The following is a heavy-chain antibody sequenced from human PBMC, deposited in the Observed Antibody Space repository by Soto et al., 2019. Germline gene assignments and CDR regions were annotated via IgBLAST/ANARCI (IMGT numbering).Heavy chain of an antibody. V-gene: IGHV4-39*01. D-gene: IGHD4-17*01. CDR2: IYYSGRS. J-gene: IGHJ4*02. CDR1: GGSISNAAYS. CDR3: ARQRTTVVTQAYFDH. Sequence: SETLSLTCTVSGGSISNAAYSWSWIRQPPGKGLEWIGGIYYSGRSYYNPSLKSRVTMSVDKSKNQFSLTLNSVTAADAAVYYCARQRTTVVTQAYFDHWGQGTLVTVSS.